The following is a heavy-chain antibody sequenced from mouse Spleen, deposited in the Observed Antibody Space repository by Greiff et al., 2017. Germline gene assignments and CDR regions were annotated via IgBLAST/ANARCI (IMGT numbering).Heavy chain of an antibody. D-gene: IGHD1-1*01. J-gene: IGHJ4*01. Sequence: VQLQQSGAELARPGASVKMSCKASGYTFTSYTMHWVKQRPGQGLEWIGYINPSSGYTNYNQKFKDKATLTADKSSSTAYMQLSSLTSEDSAVYYCATHYYGSSYGAMDYWGQGTSVTVSS. V-gene: IGHV1-4*01. CDR3: ATHYYGSSYGAMDY. CDR2: INPSSGYT. CDR1: GYTFTSYT.